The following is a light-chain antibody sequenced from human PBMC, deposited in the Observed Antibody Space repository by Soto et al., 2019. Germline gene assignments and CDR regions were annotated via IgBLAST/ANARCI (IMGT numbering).Light chain of an antibody. Sequence: QSVLTQPASVSGSPGQSITISCTGTSSDIGGYNYVSWYQQHPGKVPKLMIYDVSNRPSGVSNRFSGSKSGNTASLTISGLQAEDEADYYCRSYTSSSTYVFGIGTKVTV. CDR1: SSDIGGYNY. V-gene: IGLV2-14*01. CDR3: RSYTSSSTYV. CDR2: DVS. J-gene: IGLJ1*01.